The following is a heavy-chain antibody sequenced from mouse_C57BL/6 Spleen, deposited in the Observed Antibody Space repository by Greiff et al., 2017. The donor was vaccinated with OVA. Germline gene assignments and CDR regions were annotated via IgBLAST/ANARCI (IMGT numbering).Heavy chain of an antibody. V-gene: IGHV5-17*01. CDR1: GFTFSDYG. CDR3: AKVQLSLYAMDY. D-gene: IGHD4-1*02. CDR2: ISSGSSTI. Sequence: EVQLVESGGGLVKPGGSLKLSCAASGFTFSDYGMHWVRQAPEKGLEWVAYISSGSSTIYYADTVKGRSTISRDNAKNTLFLQMTSLRSEDTAMYYCAKVQLSLYAMDYWGQGTSVTVSS. J-gene: IGHJ4*01.